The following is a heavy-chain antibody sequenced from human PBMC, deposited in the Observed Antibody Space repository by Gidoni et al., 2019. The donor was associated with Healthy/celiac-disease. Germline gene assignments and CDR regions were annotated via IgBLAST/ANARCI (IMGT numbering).Heavy chain of an antibody. Sequence: QVQLQQWRAGLLKPSETLSLTCAVYGRSFSGYYWSWIRQPPGKGLEWIGEINPSGSTNYNPSLKSRVTISVDTSKNQFSLKLSSVTAADTAVYYCARKRITMVRGVDYFDYWGQGTLVTVSS. J-gene: IGHJ4*02. D-gene: IGHD3-10*01. CDR2: INPSGST. CDR1: GRSFSGYY. V-gene: IGHV4-34*01. CDR3: ARKRITMVRGVDYFDY.